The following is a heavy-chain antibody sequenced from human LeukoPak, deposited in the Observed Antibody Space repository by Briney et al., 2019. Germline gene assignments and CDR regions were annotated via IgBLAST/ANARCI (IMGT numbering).Heavy chain of an antibody. D-gene: IGHD4-23*01. Sequence: PGGSLRLSCAASGFTFSSYSMNWDRQAPGKGLEWVSYISSSTNTIYYADSVKGRFTISRDNAKNSLFLQMNSLRDEDTAVYYCARGGYGANDDAFDIWGQGTMVTVSS. CDR2: ISSSTNTI. V-gene: IGHV3-48*02. CDR1: GFTFSSYS. CDR3: ARGGYGANDDAFDI. J-gene: IGHJ3*02.